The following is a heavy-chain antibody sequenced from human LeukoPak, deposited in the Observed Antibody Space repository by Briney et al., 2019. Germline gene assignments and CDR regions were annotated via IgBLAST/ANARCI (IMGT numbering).Heavy chain of an antibody. V-gene: IGHV3-23*01. CDR1: GFTFSSYA. D-gene: IGHD1-26*01. Sequence: GGSLRLSCAGSGFTFSSYAMSWVRQAPGKGLEWVSTISGSGGAGTYYADSVKGRFTVSRDNSRNTLYLPMNSLRAEDTAVYYCVKDRGGSPFYGMDVGGQGTTVTVAS. J-gene: IGHJ6*02. CDR3: VKDRGGSPFYGMDV. CDR2: ISGSGGAGT.